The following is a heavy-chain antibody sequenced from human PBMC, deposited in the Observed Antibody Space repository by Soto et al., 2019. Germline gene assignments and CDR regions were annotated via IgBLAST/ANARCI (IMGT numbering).Heavy chain of an antibody. V-gene: IGHV1-46*01. CDR2: INPSGGST. CDR1: GYTFTSYY. Sequence: ASVKVSCKASGYTFTSYYMHWVRQAPGQGLEWMGIINPSGGSTSYAQKFQGRVTMTRDTSTSTVYMELSSLRSEDTAVYYCARDLHDIAVAGTFDCWGQGTLVTVSS. D-gene: IGHD6-19*01. CDR3: ARDLHDIAVAGTFDC. J-gene: IGHJ4*02.